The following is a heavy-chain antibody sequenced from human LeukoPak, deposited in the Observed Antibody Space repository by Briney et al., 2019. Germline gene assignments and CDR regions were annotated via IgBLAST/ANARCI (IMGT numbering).Heavy chain of an antibody. CDR1: GFTFDDYG. D-gene: IGHD3-16*01. Sequence: PGGSLRLSCAASGFTFDDYGTSWVRQAPGKGLEWVSGINWNGGSTGYADSVKGRFTISRDNAKNSLYLQMNSLRAEDTAVYYCARSRGSYDYVWGIQPDSLFDYWGQGTLVTVSS. CDR2: INWNGGST. V-gene: IGHV3-20*04. J-gene: IGHJ4*02. CDR3: ARSRGSYDYVWGIQPDSLFDY.